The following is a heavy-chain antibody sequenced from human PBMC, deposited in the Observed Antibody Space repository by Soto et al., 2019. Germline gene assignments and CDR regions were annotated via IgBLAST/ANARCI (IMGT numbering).Heavy chain of an antibody. CDR2: SRADNSHP. CDR3: ARAADRFDFVWGRHEALDI. V-gene: IGHV1-18*01. J-gene: IGHJ3*02. D-gene: IGHD3-16*01. CDR1: GYRFTEFG. Sequence: QVQLLQSGPEVKKPGASVKVSCRAFGYRFTEFGISWVRQAPGQGLEWVGWSRADNSHPNYATSLQGRVNVTTDTSSHTAYMELTSLTSADTAVYYCARAADRFDFVWGRHEALDIWGQGTVVFVSS.